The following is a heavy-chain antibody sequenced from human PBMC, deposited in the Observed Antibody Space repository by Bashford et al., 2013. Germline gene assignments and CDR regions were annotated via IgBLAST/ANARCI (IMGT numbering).Heavy chain of an antibody. CDR3: AAAVNVVVPAAKRGWFDP. CDR1: GFTFTSSA. J-gene: IGHJ5*02. D-gene: IGHD2-2*01. CDR2: IVVGSGNT. Sequence: SVKVSCKASGFTFTSSAMQWVRQARGQRLEWIGWIVVGSGNTNYAQKFQERVTITRDMSTSTAYMELSSLRSEDTAVYYCAAAVNVVVPAAKRGWFDPGAREPWSPSPQ. V-gene: IGHV1-58*02.